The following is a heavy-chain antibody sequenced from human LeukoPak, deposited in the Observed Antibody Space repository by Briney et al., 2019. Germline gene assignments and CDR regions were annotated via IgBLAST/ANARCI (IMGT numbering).Heavy chain of an antibody. D-gene: IGHD2-2*01. CDR1: GFTFSSYA. CDR3: AKDRADIVVVPAAMHAY. J-gene: IGHJ4*02. Sequence: GGSLRLSCAASGFTFSSYAMSWVRQAPGKGLEWVSAISGSGGSTYYADSVKGRFTISRDNSKNTLYLQMNSLRAEDTAVYYCAKDRADIVVVPAAMHAYWGQGTLVTVPS. V-gene: IGHV3-23*01. CDR2: ISGSGGST.